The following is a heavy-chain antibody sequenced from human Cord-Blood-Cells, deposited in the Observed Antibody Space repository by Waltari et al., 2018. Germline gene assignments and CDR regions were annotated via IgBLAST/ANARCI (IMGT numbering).Heavy chain of an antibody. Sequence: QLQLQESGPGLVKPSETLSLTCTVSGGSISSSSYYWGWIRQPPGKGLEWIGSIYYSGGTYYNPSLKSRVTISVDTSKNQFSLKLSSVTAADTAVYYCARRRVTGENAFDIWGQGTMVTVSS. V-gene: IGHV4-39*01. CDR1: GGSISSSSYY. J-gene: IGHJ3*02. CDR3: ARRRVTGENAFDI. D-gene: IGHD7-27*01. CDR2: IYYSGGT.